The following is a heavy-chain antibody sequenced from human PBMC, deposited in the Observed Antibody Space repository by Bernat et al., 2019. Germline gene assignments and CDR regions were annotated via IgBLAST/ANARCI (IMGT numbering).Heavy chain of an antibody. CDR1: GGSFSGYY. D-gene: IGHD3-10*01. J-gene: IGHJ4*02. CDR3: ARVRGYYGSGIHSDY. V-gene: IGHV4-34*01. Sequence: QVQLQQWGAGLLKPSETLSLTCAVYGGSFSGYYWSWIRQPPGKGLEWIGDINHSGSTNYNPSLKSRVTISVDTSKNQFSLKLSSVTAADTAVYYCARVRGYYGSGIHSDYWGQGTLVTVSS. CDR2: INHSGST.